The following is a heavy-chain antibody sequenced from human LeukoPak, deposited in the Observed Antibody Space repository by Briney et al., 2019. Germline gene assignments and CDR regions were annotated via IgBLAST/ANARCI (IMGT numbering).Heavy chain of an antibody. J-gene: IGHJ6*03. CDR3: ARVPFSSSLDFYYYYYMDV. CDR2: ICAYNGNT. D-gene: IGHD6-6*01. CDR1: GCTFTSYG. Sequence: ASVKVSCKASGCTFTSYGISWVRQAPGQGLEWMGWICAYNGNTNYAQKLQGRVTMTTDTSTSTAYMELRSLRSDDTVVYYCARVPFSSSLDFYYYYYMDVWGKGTTVTVSS. V-gene: IGHV1-18*01.